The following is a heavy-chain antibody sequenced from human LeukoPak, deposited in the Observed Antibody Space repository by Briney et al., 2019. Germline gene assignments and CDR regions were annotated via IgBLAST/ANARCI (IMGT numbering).Heavy chain of an antibody. CDR3: AKFLRYFDWSQVGY. CDR2: ISGSDSTI. V-gene: IGHV3-11*01. J-gene: IGHJ4*02. D-gene: IGHD3-9*01. Sequence: GGSLRLSCAASGFTFSDYYMSWIRQAPGKGLEWVSYISGSDSTIYYADSVKGRFTISRDNAKNSLYLQMNSLRAEDTAVYYCAKFLRYFDWSQVGYWGQGTLVTVSS. CDR1: GFTFSDYY.